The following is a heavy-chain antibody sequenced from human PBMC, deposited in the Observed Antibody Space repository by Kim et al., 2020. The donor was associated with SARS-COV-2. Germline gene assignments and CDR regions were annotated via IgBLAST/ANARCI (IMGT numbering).Heavy chain of an antibody. V-gene: IGHV4-31*02. CDR3: ARGTGYYDSSGWQDY. D-gene: IGHD3-22*01. Sequence: PALKSRVTISVNTAKNPFSLKLSSVTAADTAVYYCARGTGYYDSSGWQDYWGQGTLVTVSS. J-gene: IGHJ4*02.